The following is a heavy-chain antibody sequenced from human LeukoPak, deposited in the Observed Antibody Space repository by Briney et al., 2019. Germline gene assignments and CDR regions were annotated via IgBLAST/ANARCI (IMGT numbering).Heavy chain of an antibody. CDR1: GFTFSSYW. D-gene: IGHD5-18*01. CDR3: AREGGGYSYGHYNLLLGVYYMDV. J-gene: IGHJ6*03. Sequence: GGSLRLSCAASGFTFSSYWMSWVRQAPGKGLEWVANIKQDGSEKYYVDSVKGRFTISRDNAKNSLYLQMNSLRAEDTAVYYCAREGGGYSYGHYNLLLGVYYMDVWGKGTTVTISS. V-gene: IGHV3-7*01. CDR2: IKQDGSEK.